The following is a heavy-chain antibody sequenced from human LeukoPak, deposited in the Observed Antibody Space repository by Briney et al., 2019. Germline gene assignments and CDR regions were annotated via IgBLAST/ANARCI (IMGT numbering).Heavy chain of an antibody. CDR1: GGSISSSSYY. Sequence: SETLSLTCTVSGGSISSSSYYWGWIRQPPGKGLEWIGSIYHSGSTYYNPSLKSRVTISVDTSKNQFSLKLSSVTAADTAVYYCASSYSSSSAFDYWGQGTLVTVSS. V-gene: IGHV4-39*07. CDR2: IYHSGST. J-gene: IGHJ4*02. CDR3: ASSYSSSSAFDY. D-gene: IGHD6-6*01.